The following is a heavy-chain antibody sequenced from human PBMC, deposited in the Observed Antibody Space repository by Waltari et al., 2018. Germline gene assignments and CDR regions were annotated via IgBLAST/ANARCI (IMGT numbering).Heavy chain of an antibody. CDR1: GFTFSSYS. D-gene: IGHD6-19*01. CDR2: KKQDGSES. CDR3: ARPYSSGWYINFDY. V-gene: IGHV3-7*01. Sequence: EVQLVESGGGLVQPGGSLRLSCTASGFTFSSYSMVWVRQAPGKGLGWVATKKQDGSESYYVDSVKGRFTFSRDNAKNSLYLQMNSLRAEDTAVYYCARPYSSGWYINFDYWGQGTLVTVSS. J-gene: IGHJ4*02.